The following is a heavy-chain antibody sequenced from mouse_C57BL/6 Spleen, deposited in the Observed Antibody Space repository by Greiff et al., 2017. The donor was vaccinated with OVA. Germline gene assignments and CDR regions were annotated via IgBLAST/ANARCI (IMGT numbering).Heavy chain of an antibody. D-gene: IGHD4-1*01. CDR1: GYTFTSYW. CDR3: ARGGTGTKAMDY. V-gene: IGHV1-64*01. CDR2: IHPNSGST. J-gene: IGHJ4*01. Sequence: VQLQQPGAELVKPGASVKLSCKASGYTFTSYWMHWVKQRPGQGLEWIGMIHPNSGSTNYNEKFKSKATLTVDKSSSTAYMQLSSLTSEDSAVYCCARGGTGTKAMDYWGQGTSVTVSS.